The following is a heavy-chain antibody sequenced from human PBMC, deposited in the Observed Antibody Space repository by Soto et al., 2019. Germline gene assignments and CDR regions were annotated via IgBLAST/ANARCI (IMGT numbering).Heavy chain of an antibody. J-gene: IGHJ6*02. Sequence: EVQLLESGGGLVQPGGSLRLSCAASGFTFSSYAMSWVRQAPGKGLEWVSAISGSGGSTYYADSVKGRFTISRDNSKNTLYLQMNSLRAEDTAVYYCAKDSLVGDWNYGYYGMDVWGQGTTVTVSS. CDR2: ISGSGGST. CDR3: AKDSLVGDWNYGYYGMDV. CDR1: GFTFSSYA. V-gene: IGHV3-23*01. D-gene: IGHD2-21*02.